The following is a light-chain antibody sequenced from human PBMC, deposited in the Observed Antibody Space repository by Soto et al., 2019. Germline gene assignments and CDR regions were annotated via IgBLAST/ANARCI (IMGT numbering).Light chain of an antibody. V-gene: IGKV3D-20*02. CDR3: QQYNNWPT. CDR1: QTVSTNS. J-gene: IGKJ1*01. Sequence: DIVLMQSAGTLPLSPGEGATLSGRASQTVSTNSLAWYHQIPGQAPRIRIYGASSRATGIPDRFSGSGSGTDFTLTISRLEPEDFAVYYCQQYNNWPTFGQGTKVDI. CDR2: GAS.